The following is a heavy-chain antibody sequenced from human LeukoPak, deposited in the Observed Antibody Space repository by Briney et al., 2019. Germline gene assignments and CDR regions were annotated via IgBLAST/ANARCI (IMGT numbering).Heavy chain of an antibody. CDR3: AGSPIAPRKYYYDSSGYLFDY. CDR1: GGTFSSYA. J-gene: IGHJ4*02. CDR2: IIPIFGTA. V-gene: IGHV1-69*13. Sequence: SVKVSCKASGGTFSSYAISWVRQAPGQGLEWMGGIIPIFGTANYAQKFRGRVTITGDESTSTAYTELSSLRSEDTAVYYCAGSPIAPRKYYYDSSGYLFDYWGQGTLVTVSS. D-gene: IGHD3-22*01.